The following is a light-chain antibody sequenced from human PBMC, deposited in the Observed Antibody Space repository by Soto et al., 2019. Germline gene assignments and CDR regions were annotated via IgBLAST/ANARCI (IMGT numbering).Light chain of an antibody. J-gene: IGKJ5*01. CDR2: DAS. CDR3: QQRSNLPPT. V-gene: IGKV3-11*01. Sequence: EIVLTQSPATLSLSPGERATLSCRASQSISSYLAWYRQIPGQAPMLLIYDASNRVTGIPDRFSGGGSGTDFTLNICSPKPEDFAVYYCQQRSNLPPTFGQGTRREL. CDR1: QSISSY.